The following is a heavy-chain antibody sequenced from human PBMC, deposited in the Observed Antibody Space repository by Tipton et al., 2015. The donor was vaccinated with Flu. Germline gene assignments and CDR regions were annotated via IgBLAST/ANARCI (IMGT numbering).Heavy chain of an antibody. CDR3: ARLSFYDVDLKNFYFED. D-gene: IGHD3-10*02. Sequence: TLSLTCTVSSGSIRSTNYFCAWIRQPSGKRLELIGSIYPSGTTYYNPSLKSRVTISVDTSKSQFSLMLRSVTAADTAVYYCARLSFYDVDLKNFYFEDWGQGTLVTVSS. J-gene: IGHJ4*02. CDR1: SGSIRSTNYF. CDR2: IYPSGTT. V-gene: IGHV4-39*01.